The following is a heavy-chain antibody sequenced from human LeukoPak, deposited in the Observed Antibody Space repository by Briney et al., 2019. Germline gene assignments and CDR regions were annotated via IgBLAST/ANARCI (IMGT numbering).Heavy chain of an antibody. D-gene: IGHD5-18*01. V-gene: IGHV1-2*02. CDR1: GYTFTGYY. CDR2: ITPNSGGT. Sequence: SVKLSCKASGYTFTGYYMHWVRQAPGQGLGWMGLITPNSGGTNYAQKFQGRVTMTRDTSISTAYMELSRLRSDDTAVYYCASSTAMDYYYGMDVWGQGTTVTVSS. CDR3: ASSTAMDYYYGMDV. J-gene: IGHJ6*02.